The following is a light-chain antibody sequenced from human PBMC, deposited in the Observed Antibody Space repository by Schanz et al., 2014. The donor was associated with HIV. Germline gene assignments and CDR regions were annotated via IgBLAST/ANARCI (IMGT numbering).Light chain of an antibody. V-gene: IGLV2-14*03. Sequence: QSVLTQPASLSGSPGQSITISCTGTSIDVGGYDYVSWYQKHPDKVPRLIIYDVSNRPSGVSSRFSGSKSGNTASLTISGLQAEDEADYYCSSYTSSSTRVFGPGTKLTVL. CDR1: SIDVGGYDY. CDR3: SSYTSSSTRV. J-gene: IGLJ1*01. CDR2: DVS.